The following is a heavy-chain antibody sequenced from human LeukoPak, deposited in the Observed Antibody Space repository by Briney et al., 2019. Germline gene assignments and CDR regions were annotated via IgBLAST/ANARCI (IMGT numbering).Heavy chain of an antibody. CDR1: GFTFSSYA. CDR2: ISASGGST. J-gene: IGHJ6*02. D-gene: IGHD2-21*02. CDR3: AKDLGVPYCGGDCYSYYGMDV. Sequence: PGGSLRLSCAASGFTFSSYAMSWVRQAPGKGLEWVSAISASGGSTYYADSVKGRFTISRDNSKNTLYLQMNSLRAEDTAVYYCAKDLGVPYCGGDCYSYYGMDVWGQGTTVTVSS. V-gene: IGHV3-23*01.